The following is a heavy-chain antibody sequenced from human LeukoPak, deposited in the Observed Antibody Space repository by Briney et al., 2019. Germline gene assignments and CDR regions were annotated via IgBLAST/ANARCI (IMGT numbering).Heavy chain of an antibody. CDR3: ARARHYDFWSGYEYNWFDP. Sequence: ASVKVSCKASGYTFTGYYMHWVRQAPGQGLEWMGWINPNSGGTNYAQKFQGRVTMTRDTSISTAYMELSRLRSDDTAVYYCARARHYDFWSGYEYNWFDPWGQGTLVTVSS. J-gene: IGHJ5*02. CDR1: GYTFTGYY. D-gene: IGHD3-3*01. CDR2: INPNSGGT. V-gene: IGHV1-2*02.